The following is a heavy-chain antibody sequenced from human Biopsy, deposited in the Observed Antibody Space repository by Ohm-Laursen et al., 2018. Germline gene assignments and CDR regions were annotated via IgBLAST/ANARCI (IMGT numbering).Heavy chain of an antibody. CDR1: GFTFSDYA. CDR3: AKFEGDPTPSYYFDY. V-gene: IGHV3-23*01. CDR2: IYGGSFGT. J-gene: IGHJ4*02. Sequence: SLRLSCSAAGFTFSDYAMSWVRQAPGKGLEWVAGIYGGSFGTYYADSVKGRFSISRDNSENTLYLHMNSLRAEDTAVYFCAKFEGDPTPSYYFDYWGQGTLVTVSS. D-gene: IGHD3-10*01.